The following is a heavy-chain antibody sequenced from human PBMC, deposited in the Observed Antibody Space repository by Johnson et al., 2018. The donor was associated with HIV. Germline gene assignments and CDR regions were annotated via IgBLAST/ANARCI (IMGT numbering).Heavy chain of an antibody. D-gene: IGHD6-6*01. J-gene: IGHJ3*02. V-gene: IGHV3-30*02. CDR3: ARAQLLADDAFNN. Sequence: QVQLVESGGGLVKPGGSLRLSCAASGFTFSDYYMSWIRQAPGKGLEWVAFIRYDGSNKYYADSVKGRFTISRDNAKNTLYLQLNSLRVEDTAIYYCARAQLLADDAFNNWGQGTMVTVSS. CDR2: IRYDGSNK. CDR1: GFTFSDYY.